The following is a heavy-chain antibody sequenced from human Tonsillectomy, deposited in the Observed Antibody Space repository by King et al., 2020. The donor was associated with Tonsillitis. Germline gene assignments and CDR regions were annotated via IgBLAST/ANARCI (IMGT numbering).Heavy chain of an antibody. V-gene: IGHV1-46*01. Sequence: VQLVESGAEVKRPGASVKVSCKASGYNFTSNYVHWVRQAPGQGLEWMGIINPGGGSTNYAQKFQGRVTMIREMSTSTVYMELSGLRSEDTAVYYCARGGVTATFYYCCGMDVWGQGTTVTVSS. CDR2: INPGGGST. D-gene: IGHD2-21*02. J-gene: IGHJ6*02. CDR1: GYNFTSNY. CDR3: ARGGVTATFYYCCGMDV.